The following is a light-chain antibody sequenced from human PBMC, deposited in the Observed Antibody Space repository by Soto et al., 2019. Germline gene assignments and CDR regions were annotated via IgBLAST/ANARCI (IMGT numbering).Light chain of an antibody. V-gene: IGKV1-39*01. CDR1: QSISNY. CDR3: QQTYNTPLT. CDR2: LAS. Sequence: DIQMTQSPSSLSASVGDRVTITCRASQSISNYLNWYQQRPGKAPKLLIYLASSLSSGVPSKFSGSGSGTDFTLTISVLQPEDSATYYFQQTYNTPLTFGQGTKVEIK. J-gene: IGKJ1*01.